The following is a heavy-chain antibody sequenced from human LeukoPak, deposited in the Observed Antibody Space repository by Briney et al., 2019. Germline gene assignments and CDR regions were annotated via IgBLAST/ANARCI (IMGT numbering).Heavy chain of an antibody. J-gene: IGHJ4*02. D-gene: IGHD1-26*01. CDR2: IITSFGRT. Sequence: ASVKVSCKASGGTFTSYGISWVRQAHGQGLGWKGGIITSFGRTNNEQKFQVRVTITTDESTGTAYMELSSLRSEDTAVYYCARGREATYDYWGQGTLVTVSS. CDR3: ARGREATYDY. CDR1: GGTFTSYG. V-gene: IGHV1-69*05.